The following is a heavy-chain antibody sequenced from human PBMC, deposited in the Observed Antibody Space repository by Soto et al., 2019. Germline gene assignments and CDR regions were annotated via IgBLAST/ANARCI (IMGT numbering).Heavy chain of an antibody. CDR3: ARSRDGYNFRTLRY. J-gene: IGHJ4*01. CDR2: IHYSGST. D-gene: IGHD5-12*01. V-gene: IGHV4-59*01. Sequence: NPSETLSLTCTVSGDSITTYYWSWIRQPPGKGLEWIGYIHYSGSTDYNPSLKSRVTISVDTSKTHFSLNLSSVTAADTAVYYCARSRDGYNFRTLRYWGQGTLVTVSS. CDR1: GDSITTYY.